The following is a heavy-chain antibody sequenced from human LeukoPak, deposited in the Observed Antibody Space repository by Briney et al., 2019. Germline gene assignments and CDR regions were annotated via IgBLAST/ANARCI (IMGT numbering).Heavy chain of an antibody. V-gene: IGHV4-4*07. J-gene: IGHJ2*01. CDR3: ARDSLYYYDSSGRNWYFDL. CDR2: IYTSGST. Sequence: SETLSLTCTVSGGSISSYYWSRIRQPAGKGLEWIGRIYTSGSTNYNPSLKSRVTMSVDTSKNQFSLKLSSVTAADTAVYYCARDSLYYYDSSGRNWYFDLWGRGTLVTVSS. D-gene: IGHD3-22*01. CDR1: GGSISSYY.